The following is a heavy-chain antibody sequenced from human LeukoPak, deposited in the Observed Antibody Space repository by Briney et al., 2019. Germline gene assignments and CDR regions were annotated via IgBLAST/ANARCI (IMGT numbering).Heavy chain of an antibody. Sequence: PGGSLRLSCAASGFTFSSYDMSWVRQAPGKGLEWVSAISASGGRTYYADSVKGRFTVSRDNSKHTMSLQMNTLRAEDTAVYYCARGITAFGVPGATYYFDYWGQGTLVTVSS. CDR1: GFTFSSYD. V-gene: IGHV3-23*01. CDR2: ISASGGRT. J-gene: IGHJ4*02. CDR3: ARGITAFGVPGATYYFDY. D-gene: IGHD3-3*01.